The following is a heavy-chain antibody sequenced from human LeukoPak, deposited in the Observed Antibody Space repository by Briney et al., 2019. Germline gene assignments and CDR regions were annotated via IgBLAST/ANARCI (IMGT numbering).Heavy chain of an antibody. CDR3: ARDLQDYYGSGSYFLNGNWFDP. Sequence: SETLSLTCTVSGGSISSYYWSWILQPAGKGLEWIGRIYTSGSTNYNPSLKSRVTMSVDTSKNQFSLKLSSVTAADTAVYYCARDLQDYYGSGSYFLNGNWFDPWGQGTLVTVSS. J-gene: IGHJ5*02. CDR1: GGSISSYY. V-gene: IGHV4-4*07. D-gene: IGHD3-10*01. CDR2: IYTSGST.